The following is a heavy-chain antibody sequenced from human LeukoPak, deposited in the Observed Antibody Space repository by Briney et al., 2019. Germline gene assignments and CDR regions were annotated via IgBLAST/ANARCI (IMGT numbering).Heavy chain of an antibody. J-gene: IGHJ4*02. D-gene: IGHD4-23*01. Sequence: GRSLRLSCAASGFTFSSYAMHWVRQAPGKGLEWVAVISYDGSNKYYADSVKGRFTISRDNSKNTLYLQMNSLRAEDTAVYYCARDTEHTVVTHLFDYWGQGTLVTVSS. CDR1: GFTFSSYA. CDR2: ISYDGSNK. CDR3: ARDTEHTVVTHLFDY. V-gene: IGHV3-30*04.